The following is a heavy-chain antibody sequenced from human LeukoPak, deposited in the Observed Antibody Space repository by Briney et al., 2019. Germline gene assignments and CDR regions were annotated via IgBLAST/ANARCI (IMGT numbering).Heavy chain of an antibody. V-gene: IGHV4-4*02. D-gene: IGHD6-13*01. J-gene: IGHJ4*02. CDR3: ARDPVGCSSPPVTYFDY. Sequence: SGTLSLTCAVSGGSISSSNWWSWVRQPPGKGLEWIGEIYHSGSTNYNPSLKSRVTISVDKSKNQFSLKLSSVTAADTAVYYCARDPVGCSSPPVTYFDYWGQGTLVTVSS. CDR1: GGSISSSNW. CDR2: IYHSGST.